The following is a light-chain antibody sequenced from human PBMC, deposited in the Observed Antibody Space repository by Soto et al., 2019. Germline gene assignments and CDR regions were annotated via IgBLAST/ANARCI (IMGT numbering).Light chain of an antibody. CDR3: QQRGNWPPGFT. Sequence: EIVLTQSPGTLSLSPGERATLSCRVSQSVTSNYITWYQQKPGQAPRLLIYGASSRATGIPDRFSGSGSGTDFTLTISRLEPADFAVYYCQQRGNWPPGFTVGPGTKVDIK. J-gene: IGKJ3*01. V-gene: IGKV3D-20*02. CDR1: QSVTSNY. CDR2: GAS.